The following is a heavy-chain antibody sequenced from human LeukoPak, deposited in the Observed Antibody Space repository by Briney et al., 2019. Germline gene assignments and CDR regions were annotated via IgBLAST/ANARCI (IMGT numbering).Heavy chain of an antibody. CDR3: ARTTGYCSGGSCDGAFDI. CDR2: IYYSGSN. CDR1: GGSISSGDYY. Sequence: SETLSLTCTVSGGSISSGDYYWSWIRQPPGKGLEWIGYIYYSGSNYYNPSLKSRVTISVDTSKNQFSLKLSSVTAADTAVYYCARTTGYCSGGSCDGAFDIWGQGTMVTVSS. J-gene: IGHJ3*02. V-gene: IGHV4-30-4*01. D-gene: IGHD2-15*01.